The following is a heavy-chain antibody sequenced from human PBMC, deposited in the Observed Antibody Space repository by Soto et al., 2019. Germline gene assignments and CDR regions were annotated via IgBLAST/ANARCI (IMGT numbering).Heavy chain of an antibody. J-gene: IGHJ4*02. Sequence: SLRLSCAASGFPFSSYGMHWVRQAPGKGLEWVAVISYDGSNKYYADSVKGRFTISRDNSKNTLYLQMNSLRAEDTAVYYCAKAADGAPFDYWGQGTLVTVSS. CDR1: GFPFSSYG. CDR2: ISYDGSNK. V-gene: IGHV3-30*18. CDR3: AKAADGAPFDY. D-gene: IGHD6-13*01.